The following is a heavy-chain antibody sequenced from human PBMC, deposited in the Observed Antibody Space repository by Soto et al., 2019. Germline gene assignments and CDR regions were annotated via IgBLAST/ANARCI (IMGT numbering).Heavy chain of an antibody. D-gene: IGHD5-18*01. Sequence: GASVKVSCKASRYTFTGYYMHRVRQAPGQGLEWMGWINPNSGGTNYAQKFQGWVTMTRDTSISTAYMELSRLRSDDTAVYYCARERIQLWLGRTEYYGMDVWGQGTTVTVSS. CDR1: RYTFTGYY. CDR3: ARERIQLWLGRTEYYGMDV. V-gene: IGHV1-2*04. J-gene: IGHJ6*02. CDR2: INPNSGGT.